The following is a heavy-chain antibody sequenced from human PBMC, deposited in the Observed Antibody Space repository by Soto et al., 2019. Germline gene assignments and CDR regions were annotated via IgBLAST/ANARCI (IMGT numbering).Heavy chain of an antibody. J-gene: IGHJ4*02. Sequence: EVQLLESGGGLGQPGGSLRLSCAASGFTFSSYAMSWVRQAPGNGLEWVSAISGSGGSTYYADSVKGLFTISRDNSKNPLYLQRSSLRAEDTAVYYCAKGGPDCTSCYHYWGQGTLVTVSS. V-gene: IGHV3-23*01. CDR3: AKGGPDCTSCYHY. CDR2: ISGSGGST. D-gene: IGHD2-2*01. CDR1: GFTFSSYA.